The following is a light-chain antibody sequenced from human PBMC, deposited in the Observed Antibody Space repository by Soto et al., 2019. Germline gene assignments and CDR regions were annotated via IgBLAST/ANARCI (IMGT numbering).Light chain of an antibody. Sequence: QSVLTQPPSVSAAPGQTVTISCSGSSSNIGNNSVSWYQQLPGTAPKLLIYDNNERPSGIPDRLSGSKSGTSATLGITGLQTGDEADYFCGTWDSSLSALVFGGGTKLTVL. V-gene: IGLV1-51*01. J-gene: IGLJ3*02. CDR3: GTWDSSLSALV. CDR2: DNN. CDR1: SSNIGNNS.